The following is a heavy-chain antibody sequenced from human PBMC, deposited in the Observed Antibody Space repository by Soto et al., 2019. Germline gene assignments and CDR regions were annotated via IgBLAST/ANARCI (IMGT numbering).Heavy chain of an antibody. Sequence: GESLKISCQASGYSFTAYWITWVRQMPGKGLEWMATIDPSDSYVDYSPSFRGHVTFSVDRSITTVYLRWSSLKASDSAMYFCTRRASSSFYHFDFWGQGALVTVSS. CDR2: IDPSDSYV. CDR3: TRRASSSFYHFDF. V-gene: IGHV5-10-1*01. CDR1: GYSFTAYW. D-gene: IGHD2-2*01. J-gene: IGHJ4*02.